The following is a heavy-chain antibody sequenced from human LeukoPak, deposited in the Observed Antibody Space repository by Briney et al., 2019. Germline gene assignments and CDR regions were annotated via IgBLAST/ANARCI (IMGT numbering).Heavy chain of an antibody. CDR1: GYTFTSYA. CDR2: ISAYNGNT. Sequence: ASVKVSCKASGYTFTSYAMNWVRQAPGQGLEWMGWISAYNGNTNYAQKLQGRVTMTTDTSTSAAYMELRSLRSDDTAVYYCARRWELRPYYFDYWGQGTLVTVSS. V-gene: IGHV1-18*01. J-gene: IGHJ4*02. CDR3: ARRWELRPYYFDY. D-gene: IGHD1-26*01.